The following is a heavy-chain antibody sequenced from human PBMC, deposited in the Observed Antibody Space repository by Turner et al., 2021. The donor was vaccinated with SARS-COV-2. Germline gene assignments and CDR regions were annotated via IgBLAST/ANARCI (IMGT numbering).Heavy chain of an antibody. CDR1: GGSISRYY. Sequence: QVQLLESGPGLVKPSETLSLTCTVSGGSISRYYWSWIRQPPGKGLAWIGYIYYSGSTNYNPSLKSRVTMSVDTSKNQFSLKLSSVTAADTAVYYCARLNYDFWSGYYTGWFDPWGQGTLVIVSS. CDR2: IYYSGST. D-gene: IGHD3-3*01. J-gene: IGHJ5*02. CDR3: ARLNYDFWSGYYTGWFDP. V-gene: IGHV4-59*08.